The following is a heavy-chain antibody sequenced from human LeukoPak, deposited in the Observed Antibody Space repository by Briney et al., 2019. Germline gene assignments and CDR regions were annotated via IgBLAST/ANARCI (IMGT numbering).Heavy chain of an antibody. CDR2: INHSGST. V-gene: IGHV4-34*01. Sequence: PSETLSLTCAVYGGSFSGYYWSWIRQSPGKGPEWIGEINHSGSTNYNPSLESRVTISVDTSKNQFSLKLSSVTAADTAVYYCARKVDYGSGSAYFDYWGQGTLVTVSS. J-gene: IGHJ4*02. CDR1: GGSFSGYY. D-gene: IGHD3-10*01. CDR3: ARKVDYGSGSAYFDY.